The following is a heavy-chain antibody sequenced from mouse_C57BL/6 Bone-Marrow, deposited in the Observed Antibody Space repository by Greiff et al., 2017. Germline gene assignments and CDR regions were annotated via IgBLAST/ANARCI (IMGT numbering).Heavy chain of an antibody. CDR2: LHPTSGST. Sequence: VQLQQPGAELVKPGASVKLSCKASGYTFTSYWMHWVKQRPGQGLEWIGMLHPTSGSTNYNEKFKSKATLTVDTSSSTAYMQLSSLTSEDSAVYYCARDITTVVADVCGTGTTVTGSS. CDR1: GYTFTSYW. J-gene: IGHJ1*03. V-gene: IGHV1-64*01. CDR3: ARDITTVVADV. D-gene: IGHD1-1*01.